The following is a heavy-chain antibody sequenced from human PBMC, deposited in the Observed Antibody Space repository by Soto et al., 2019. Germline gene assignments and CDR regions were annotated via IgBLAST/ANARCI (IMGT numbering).Heavy chain of an antibody. D-gene: IGHD3-10*01. Sequence: ASVKVSCKASGYTFTSYYMHWVRQAPGQGLEWMGIINPSGGSTSYAQKFQGRVTMTRDTSTSTVYMELSSLRSEDTAVYYCARELEVYYYGSGSYYTGFDYWGQGTLVTVSS. J-gene: IGHJ4*02. CDR2: INPSGGST. CDR1: GYTFTSYY. V-gene: IGHV1-46*01. CDR3: ARELEVYYYGSGSYYTGFDY.